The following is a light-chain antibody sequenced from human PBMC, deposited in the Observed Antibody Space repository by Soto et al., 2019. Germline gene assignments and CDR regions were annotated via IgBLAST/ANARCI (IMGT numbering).Light chain of an antibody. V-gene: IGLV2-14*01. CDR3: TSYTSSSHVV. J-gene: IGLJ2*01. Sequence: QSALTQPASVSGSPGQSITISCTGTSSDVGGYNYVSWYQQHPGKAPKFMIYEVTNRPSGVSNRFSGSKSGNTASLTISGLQAEDEADYYCTSYTSSSHVVFGGGTKLTVL. CDR2: EVT. CDR1: SSDVGGYNY.